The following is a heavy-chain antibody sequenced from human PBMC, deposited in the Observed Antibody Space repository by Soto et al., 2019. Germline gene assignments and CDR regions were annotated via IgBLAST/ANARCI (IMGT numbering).Heavy chain of an antibody. V-gene: IGHV2-5*01. CDR2: IYWNDDK. D-gene: IGHD5-18*01. J-gene: IGHJ4*02. CDR1: GFSLSTYGMG. Sequence: QITLKESGPTLVKPTQTLTLTCTFSGFSLSTYGMGVGCIRQPPGKAPEWLALIYWNDDKRYSPSLKSRLTIAKDTSKNLVVLTMTNVDPVDAATYYFGNSPDSSPSDYLCQWTLVTVSS. CDR3: GNSPDSSPSDY.